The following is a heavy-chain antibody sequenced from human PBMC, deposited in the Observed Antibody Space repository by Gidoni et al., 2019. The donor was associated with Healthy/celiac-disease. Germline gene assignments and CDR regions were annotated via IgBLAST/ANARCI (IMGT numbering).Heavy chain of an antibody. CDR3: ARGLWVVRKNYYYGMDV. CDR1: GGSFSGYY. D-gene: IGHD2-15*01. Sequence: QVQLQQWGAGLLKPSETLSLPCAVYGGSFSGYYWSWIRQPPGKGLEWIGEINHSGSTNYNPSLKSRVTISVDTSKNQFSLKLSSVTAADTAVYYCARGLWVVRKNYYYGMDVWGQGTTVTVSS. V-gene: IGHV4-34*01. J-gene: IGHJ6*02. CDR2: INHSGST.